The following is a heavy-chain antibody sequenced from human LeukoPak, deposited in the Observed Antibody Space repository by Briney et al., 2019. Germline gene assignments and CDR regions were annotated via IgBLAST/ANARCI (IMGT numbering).Heavy chain of an antibody. D-gene: IGHD3-22*01. J-gene: IGHJ4*02. CDR3: ARCPYDSTGYYSVPSHLDY. CDR1: GFTFSTYW. Sequence: PGGSLRLSCAASGFTFSTYWMTWVRQAPGKGLEWVANIKQDGSAKYYVDSLRGRFSISRDNVKNSLLLQMNSLSAEDTAVYYCARCPYDSTGYYSVPSHLDYWGQGTLVTVSS. CDR2: IKQDGSAK. V-gene: IGHV3-7*01.